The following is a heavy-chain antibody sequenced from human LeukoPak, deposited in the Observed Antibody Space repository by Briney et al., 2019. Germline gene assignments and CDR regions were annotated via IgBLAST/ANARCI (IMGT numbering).Heavy chain of an antibody. J-gene: IGHJ4*02. Sequence: GGSLRLSCAASGFTFSSYWMHWVRQAPGKGLVWVSRINGDGSSTAYADSVKGRFTISRDNAKNTLYLQMNSLTAEDTAVYYCAREGELGISDYWGQGTLVTVSS. CDR3: AREGELGISDY. V-gene: IGHV3-74*01. CDR2: INGDGSST. CDR1: GFTFSSYW. D-gene: IGHD7-27*01.